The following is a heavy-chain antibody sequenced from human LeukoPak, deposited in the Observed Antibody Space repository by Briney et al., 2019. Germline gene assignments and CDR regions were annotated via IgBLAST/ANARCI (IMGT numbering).Heavy chain of an antibody. CDR2: IIPIFGTA. CDR1: GGTFSSYA. Sequence: SVKVSCKASGGTFSSYAISWVRQAPGQGLKWMGGIIPIFGTANYAQKFQGRVTITTDESTSTAYMELSSLRSEDTAVYYCAKEYSSGWYGIYAFDIWGQGTMVTVSS. J-gene: IGHJ3*02. V-gene: IGHV1-69*05. D-gene: IGHD6-19*01. CDR3: AKEYSSGWYGIYAFDI.